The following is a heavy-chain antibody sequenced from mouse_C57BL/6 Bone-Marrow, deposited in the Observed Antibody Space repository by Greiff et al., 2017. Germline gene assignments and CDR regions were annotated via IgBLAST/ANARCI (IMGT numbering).Heavy chain of an antibody. CDR2: ISSGGSYT. CDR1: GFTFSSYG. J-gene: IGHJ3*01. Sequence: EVKLMESGGDLVKPGGSLTLSCAASGFTFSSYGMSWVRQTPDKRLEWVATISSGGSYTYYPDSVTGRFTISRDNAKKTLYLQLSSLKSEDTAMYYCASRDYGSSWGFAYGGQGTLVTVSA. V-gene: IGHV5-6*02. CDR3: ASRDYGSSWGFAY. D-gene: IGHD1-1*01.